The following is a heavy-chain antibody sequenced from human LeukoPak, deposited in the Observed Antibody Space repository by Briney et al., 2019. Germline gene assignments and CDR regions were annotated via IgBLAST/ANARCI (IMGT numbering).Heavy chain of an antibody. CDR3: AREDEEYDSSGYYYVIDY. Sequence: PSETLSLTCTVSGGSISRSSYYWSWIRQPAGKGLEWIGRIYTSGSTNYNPSLKSRVTMSVDTSKNQFSLKLSSVTAADTAVYYCAREDEEYDSSGYYYVIDYWGQGTLVTVSS. D-gene: IGHD3-22*01. CDR2: IYTSGST. V-gene: IGHV4-61*02. CDR1: GGSISRSSYY. J-gene: IGHJ4*02.